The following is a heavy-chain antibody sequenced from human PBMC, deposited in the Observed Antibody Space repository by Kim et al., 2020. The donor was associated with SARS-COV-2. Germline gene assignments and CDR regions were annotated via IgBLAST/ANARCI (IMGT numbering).Heavy chain of an antibody. CDR1: GGSISSYY. D-gene: IGHD1-1*01. Sequence: SETLSLTCTVSGGSISSYYWSWIRQPPGKGLEWIGYISYSGSTNYNPSLKSRVTISVDTSKNQFSLKLSPVTAADTAVYYCARDPQNWNWNAPRNWFFDLWGRGTLVTVSS. J-gene: IGHJ2*01. CDR2: ISYSGST. CDR3: ARDPQNWNWNAPRNWFFDL. V-gene: IGHV4-59*13.